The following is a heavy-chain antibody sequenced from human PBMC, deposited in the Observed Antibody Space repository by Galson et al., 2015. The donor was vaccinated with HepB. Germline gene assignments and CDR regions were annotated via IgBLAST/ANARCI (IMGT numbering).Heavy chain of an antibody. J-gene: IGHJ6*02. CDR3: ARVEMSGIGRMDV. CDR2: ISTNTGNP. CDR1: GYTFTSYA. Sequence: SVKVSCKASGYTFTSYAMNWVRQAPGQGFEWMGWISTNTGNPTYAQGFTGRFVFSLDTSVSTAYLQISSLKAEDTAVYYCARVEMSGIGRMDVWGQGTTVTVSS. V-gene: IGHV7-4-1*02. D-gene: IGHD3-3*01.